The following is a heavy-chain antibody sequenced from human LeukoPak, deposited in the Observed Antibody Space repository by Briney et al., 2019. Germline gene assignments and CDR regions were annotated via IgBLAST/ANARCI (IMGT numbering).Heavy chain of an antibody. J-gene: IGHJ4*02. CDR3: AKDDGSGYSYYFDY. CDR2: ISGSGGST. CDR1: GFTFNSYA. D-gene: IGHD3-22*01. Sequence: GGSLRLSCAASGFTFNSYAMNWVRQAPGKGLEWVSTISGSGGSTYYADSVRGRFTISRDNSKNTLYLQMNSLRAEDTAVYYCAKDDGSGYSYYFDYWGQGTLVTVSS. V-gene: IGHV3-23*01.